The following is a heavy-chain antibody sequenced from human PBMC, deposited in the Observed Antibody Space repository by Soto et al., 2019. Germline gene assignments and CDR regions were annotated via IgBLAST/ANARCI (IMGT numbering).Heavy chain of an antibody. CDR1: GGSFSGYY. V-gene: IGHV4-34*01. J-gene: IGHJ5*02. CDR2: INHSGST. D-gene: IGHD5-12*01. Sequence: QVQLQQWGAGLLKPSETLSLTCAVYGGSFSGYYWSWIRQPPGKGLEWIGEINHSGSTNYNPSLKSRVTISVDTSKNQFSLKLSSVTAADTAVYYCARDVRWLQLTKAWFDPWGQGTLVTVSS. CDR3: ARDVRWLQLTKAWFDP.